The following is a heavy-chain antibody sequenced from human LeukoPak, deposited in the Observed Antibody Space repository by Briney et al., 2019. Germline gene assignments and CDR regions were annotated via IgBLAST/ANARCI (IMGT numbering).Heavy chain of an antibody. V-gene: IGHV3-21*01. J-gene: IGHJ3*02. Sequence: PGGSLRLSCAASGFTFSSYSMNWVRQAPRKGLEWVSSISSSSSYMYYADSVKGRFTISRDNAKNSLYLQMNSLRAEDTAVYYCARDSTNDAFDIWGQGTMVTVSS. D-gene: IGHD3-3*02. CDR2: ISSSSSYM. CDR1: GFTFSSYS. CDR3: ARDSTNDAFDI.